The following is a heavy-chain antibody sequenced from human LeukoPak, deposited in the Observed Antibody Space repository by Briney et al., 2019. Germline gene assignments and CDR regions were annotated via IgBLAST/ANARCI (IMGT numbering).Heavy chain of an antibody. J-gene: IGHJ6*02. CDR1: GFTFSSYS. V-gene: IGHV3-21*03. CDR3: TTGSTRYCTNGVCYWDYYGMDV. CDR2: ISSSSSYI. D-gene: IGHD2-8*01. Sequence: GGSLRLSCAASGFTFSSYSMNWVRQAPGKGLGWVSSISSSSSYIYYADSVKGRFTISRDNAKNSLYLQMNSLKTEDTAVYYCTTGSTRYCTNGVCYWDYYGMDVWGQGTTVTVSS.